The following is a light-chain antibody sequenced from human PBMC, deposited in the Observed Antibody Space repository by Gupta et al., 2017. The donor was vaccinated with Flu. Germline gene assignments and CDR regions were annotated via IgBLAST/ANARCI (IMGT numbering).Light chain of an antibody. CDR1: ALRKKKC. CDR3: YSTDSSSNNYWV. V-gene: IGLV3-10*01. CDR2: DDS. Sequence: SYQLTHPPSVSVSPGQTPRITCSGDALRKKKCSYWYQQQSGQAHVMVIIDDSKRPSGIPERFSGSTSGTIATSTTSGAQEEDEADYYCYSTDSSSNNYWVFGGGTKLTVL. J-gene: IGLJ3*02.